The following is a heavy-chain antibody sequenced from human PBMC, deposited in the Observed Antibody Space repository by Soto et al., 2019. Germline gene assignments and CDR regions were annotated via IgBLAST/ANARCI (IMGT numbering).Heavy chain of an antibody. J-gene: IGHJ4*02. V-gene: IGHV3-30*18. Sequence: QVQLVESGGGVVQPGRSLRLSCAASGFTFSSYGMHWVRQAPGKGLEWVAVISYDGSNKYYADSVKGRFTISRDNSKNQLYQQMNSLRAEDTAVYYGAKDWGRVNNFWGGYYTGGGLEGLDYWGQGTLVAVSS. D-gene: IGHD3-3*01. CDR3: AKDWGRVNNFWGGYYTGGGLEGLDY. CDR1: GFTFSSYG. CDR2: ISYDGSNK.